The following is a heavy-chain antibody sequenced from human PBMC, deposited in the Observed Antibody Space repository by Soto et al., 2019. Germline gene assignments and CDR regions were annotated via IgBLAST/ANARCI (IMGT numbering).Heavy chain of an antibody. CDR3: ARDGPYYYDSSGYYFDY. Sequence: SVKVSCKASGGTFSSYAISWVRQAPGQGLEWMGGIIPIFGTANYAQKFQGRVTITADESTSTAYMELSSLRSEDTAVYYCARDGPYYYDSSGYYFDYWGQGTLVTVSS. CDR2: IIPIFGTA. CDR1: GGTFSSYA. V-gene: IGHV1-69*13. D-gene: IGHD3-22*01. J-gene: IGHJ4*02.